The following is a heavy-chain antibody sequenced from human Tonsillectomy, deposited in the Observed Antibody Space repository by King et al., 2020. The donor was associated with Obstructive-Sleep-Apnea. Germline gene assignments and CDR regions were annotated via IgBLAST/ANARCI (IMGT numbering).Heavy chain of an antibody. Sequence: QLVQSGAEVKKPGASVKVSCKASGYTFTDYYIHWVRQAPGQGLEWMGWINPNSGATNYAQKFQGRVTMTRDTSISTADMEVSRLRSDDTAVYYCAIWLSGYFDYWGQGTLVTVSS. CDR3: AIWLSGYFDY. V-gene: IGHV1-2*02. D-gene: IGHD5-18*01. J-gene: IGHJ4*02. CDR2: INPNSGAT. CDR1: GYTFTDYY.